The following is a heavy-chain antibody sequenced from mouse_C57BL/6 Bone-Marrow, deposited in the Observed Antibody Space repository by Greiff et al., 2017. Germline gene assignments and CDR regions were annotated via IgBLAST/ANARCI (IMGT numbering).Heavy chain of an antibody. Sequence: VQLKQSGAELVKPGASVKLSCTASGFNIQDYYIHWVKQRTEQGLEWIGRIDPEDGETKYAPKFQDKATITADTSSNTAYLQRSSLTSEDTAVYYCTRSLIYYGTNYWGQGTTLTVSS. CDR1: GFNIQDYY. CDR3: TRSLIYYGTNY. CDR2: IDPEDGET. V-gene: IGHV14-2*01. J-gene: IGHJ2*01. D-gene: IGHD1-1*01.